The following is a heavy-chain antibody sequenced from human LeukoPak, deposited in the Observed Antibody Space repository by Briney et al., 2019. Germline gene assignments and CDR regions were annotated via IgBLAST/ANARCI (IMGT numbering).Heavy chain of an antibody. CDR3: ARGLGT. CDR1: GFTFSDYY. D-gene: IGHD7-27*01. V-gene: IGHV4-34*01. Sequence: GSLRLSCAASGFTFSDYYMSWFRQPPGKGLEWIGEINHSGSTNYNPSLKSRVTISVDTSKNQFSLKLSSVTAADTAVYYCARGLGTWGQGTLVTVSS. CDR2: INHSGST. J-gene: IGHJ5*02.